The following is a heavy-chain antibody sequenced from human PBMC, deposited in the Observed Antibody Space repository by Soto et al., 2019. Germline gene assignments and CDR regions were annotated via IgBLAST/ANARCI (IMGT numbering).Heavy chain of an antibody. J-gene: IGHJ2*01. V-gene: IGHV4-34*01. CDR1: GGSFSGYY. CDR2: INHSGST. Sequence: SETLSLTCAVYGGSFSGYYWSWIRQPPGKGLEWIGEINHSGSTNYNPSPKSRVTISVDTSKNQFSLKLSSVTAADTAVYYCARVRGYCSGGSCYLAPGGHQRYFDLWGRGTLVTVSS. CDR3: ARVRGYCSGGSCYLAPGGHQRYFDL. D-gene: IGHD2-15*01.